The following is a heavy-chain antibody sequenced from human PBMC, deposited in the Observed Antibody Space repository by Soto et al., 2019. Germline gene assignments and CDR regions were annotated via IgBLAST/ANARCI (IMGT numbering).Heavy chain of an antibody. J-gene: IGHJ4*02. D-gene: IGHD6-13*01. CDR3: VRVSRPFRIAAAGTIDY. CDR1: GFTFSSSW. V-gene: IGHV3-7*03. Sequence: GGSLRLSCAASGFTFSSSWMHWVCQAPEKGLEWVADIKCDGSEKYYVDSVKGRLTISRDNAKNSLYLQVNSLRAEDMTVYYCVRVSRPFRIAAAGTIDYWGQGTLVTVSS. CDR2: IKCDGSEK.